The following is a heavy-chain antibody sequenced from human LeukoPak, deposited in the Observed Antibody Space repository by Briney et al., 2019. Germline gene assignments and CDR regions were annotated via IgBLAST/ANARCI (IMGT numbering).Heavy chain of an antibody. CDR2: INHSGST. CDR1: GGSFSGCY. D-gene: IGHD1-26*01. V-gene: IGHV4-34*01. CDR3: ARGRVGPAPDFDY. J-gene: IGHJ4*02. Sequence: SETLSLTCAVYGGSFSGCYWNWICQPPGEGLEWIGEINHSGSTNYNPSLKSRVTISVDTSKNQFSLRLRFVTAADTAVYYCARGRVGPAPDFDYWGQGTLVTVSS.